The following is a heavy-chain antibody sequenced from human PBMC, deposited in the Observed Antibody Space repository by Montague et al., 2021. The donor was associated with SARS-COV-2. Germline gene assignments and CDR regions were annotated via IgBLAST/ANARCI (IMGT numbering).Heavy chain of an antibody. D-gene: IGHD3-10*01. Sequence: SETLSLTCTVSGGSISSSSYYWGWIRQPPGKGLEWIGSIFYSGSTDYNPSLKSRVTISVDTSKNQFSLKLSSVTAADTAVYYCASMVRAQVYYFDHWGQGTLVTVSS. CDR3: ASMVRAQVYYFDH. J-gene: IGHJ4*02. V-gene: IGHV4-39*01. CDR2: IFYSGST. CDR1: GGSISSSSYY.